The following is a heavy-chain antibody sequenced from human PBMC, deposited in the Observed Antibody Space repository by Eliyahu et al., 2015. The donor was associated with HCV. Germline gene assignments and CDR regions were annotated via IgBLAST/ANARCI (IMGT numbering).Heavy chain of an antibody. CDR2: ISSSGSTI. Sequence: QVQLVESGGGLVKPGGSLXLSCXASGFXFSDYYXXWIRQAPGKGLEWVSYISSSGSTIYYADSVKGRFTISRDNAKNSLYLQMNSLRAEDTAVYYCARDRTEGRLVRGVRTVYYYYGMDVWGQGTTVTVSS. V-gene: IGHV3-11*01. CDR3: ARDRTEGRLVRGVRTVYYYYGMDV. CDR1: GFXFSDYY. D-gene: IGHD3-10*01. J-gene: IGHJ6*02.